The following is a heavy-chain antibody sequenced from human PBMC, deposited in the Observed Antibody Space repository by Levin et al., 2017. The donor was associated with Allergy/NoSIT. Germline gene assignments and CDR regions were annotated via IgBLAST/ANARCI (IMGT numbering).Heavy chain of an antibody. CDR1: GYTFTGYY. D-gene: IGHD2-2*01. J-gene: IGHJ4*02. CDR3: AREIDNISRSPDY. V-gene: IGHV1-2*02. Sequence: GASVKVSCKASGYTFTGYYMHWVRQAPGQGLEWMGWINPNSGGTSYAQQFQGRVTMTRDTSISTAYMELSRLRSDDTAVYYCAREIDNISRSPDYWGQGTLVTVSS. CDR2: INPNSGGT.